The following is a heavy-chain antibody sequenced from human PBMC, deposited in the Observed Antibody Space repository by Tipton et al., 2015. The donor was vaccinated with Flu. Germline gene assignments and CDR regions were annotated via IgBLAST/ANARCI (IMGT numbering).Heavy chain of an antibody. Sequence: TLSLTCAIYGGSFSNYYWSWIRQPPGKGLEWIGEINHSRTTNYNPSLKSRVTISVDTSKNQFSLKLSSVTAADTAVYYCARHGYSSSWTPMGYYYGMDVWGQGP. D-gene: IGHD6-13*01. J-gene: IGHJ6*02. CDR2: INHSRTT. CDR1: GGSFSNYY. CDR3: ARHGYSSSWTPMGYYYGMDV. V-gene: IGHV4-34*01.